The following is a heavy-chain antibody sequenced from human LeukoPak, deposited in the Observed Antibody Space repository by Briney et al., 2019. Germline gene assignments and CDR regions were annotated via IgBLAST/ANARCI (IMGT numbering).Heavy chain of an antibody. CDR1: AFIFSGHW. CDR3: ARGISLLSRLSNFDY. D-gene: IGHD6-13*01. Sequence: GGSLRLSCEGSAFIFSGHWMNWVRQTPGKGLEWVASIKEDGSERQYVDSVKGRFSISRDNTKGSLFLQLNSLRAEDTAVYYCARGISLLSRLSNFDYWGQGTLVTVSS. V-gene: IGHV3-7*03. J-gene: IGHJ4*02. CDR2: IKEDGSER.